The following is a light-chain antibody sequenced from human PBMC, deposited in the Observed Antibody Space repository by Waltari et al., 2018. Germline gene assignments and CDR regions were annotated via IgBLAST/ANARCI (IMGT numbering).Light chain of an antibody. J-gene: IGKJ3*01. V-gene: IGKV4-1*01. CDR2: WAS. CDR3: QQYYSTPFT. Sequence: DIVMTQSPDSLAVSLGERATINCQSSPSVLYGTTNKNYLAWYQQIAGQPPKLLIYWASNRESGVPDRFSGSGSDTDFTLTISSLRAEDVAVYYCQQYYSTPFTFGPGTKVDIK. CDR1: PSVLYGTTNKNY.